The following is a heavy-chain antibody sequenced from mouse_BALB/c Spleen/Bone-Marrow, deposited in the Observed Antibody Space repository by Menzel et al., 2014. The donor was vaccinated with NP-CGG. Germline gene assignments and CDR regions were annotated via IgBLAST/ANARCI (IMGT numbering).Heavy chain of an antibody. V-gene: IGHV14-3*02. CDR3: ARSGGYGNFLARFAY. Sequence: VQLQQSGAELVKPGASVKLSCTASGFNIKDTYMHWVKQRPEQGLEWIGRIDPANGNTKYDPKFQGKATITADTSSNPAYLPLSSLTSEDTAVYFCARSGGYGNFLARFAYRGPGTLVTFSA. CDR1: GFNIKDTY. CDR2: IDPANGNT. D-gene: IGHD2-10*02. J-gene: IGHJ3*01.